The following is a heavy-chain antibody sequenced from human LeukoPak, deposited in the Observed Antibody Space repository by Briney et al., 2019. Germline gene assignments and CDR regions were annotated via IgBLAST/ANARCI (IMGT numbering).Heavy chain of an antibody. D-gene: IGHD2-15*01. CDR3: ARGGVVVVAATDY. Sequence: GSVKVSCKASGYTFTSYYMHWVRQAPGQGLEWMGIINPSGGSTSYAQKFRGRVTMTRDTSTSTVYMELSSLRSDDTAVYYCARGGVVVVAATDYWGQGTLVTVSS. CDR2: INPSGGST. V-gene: IGHV1-46*01. J-gene: IGHJ4*02. CDR1: GYTFTSYY.